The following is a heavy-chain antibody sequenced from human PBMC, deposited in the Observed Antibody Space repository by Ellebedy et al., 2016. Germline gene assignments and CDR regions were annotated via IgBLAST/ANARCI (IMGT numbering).Heavy chain of an antibody. CDR3: ARGGLHSDL. V-gene: IGHV3-30-3*01. CDR2: ISYDGSNK. J-gene: IGHJ2*01. D-gene: IGHD5-12*01. CDR1: EFTFSSYA. Sequence: GESLKISCAASEFTFSSYAMHWVRQAPGKGLEWVAVISYDGSNKYSADSVKGRFTISRDNSKNTLYLQMNSLRVEDTAVYYCARGGLHSDLWGRGTLVTVSS.